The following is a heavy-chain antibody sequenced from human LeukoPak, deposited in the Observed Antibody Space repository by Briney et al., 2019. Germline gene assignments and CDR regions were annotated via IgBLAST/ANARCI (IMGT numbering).Heavy chain of an antibody. CDR2: IYYSGST. D-gene: IGHD3-9*01. J-gene: IGHJ4*02. V-gene: IGHV4-59*01. CDR1: GGSISSYY. CDR3: ARINVGRYFDWNRASFDY. Sequence: SETLSLTCTVSGGSISSYYWSWIRQPPGKGLEWIGYIYYSGSTNYNPSLKSRVTISVDTSKNQFSLKLSSVTAADTAVYYCARINVGRYFDWNRASFDYWGQGTLVTVSS.